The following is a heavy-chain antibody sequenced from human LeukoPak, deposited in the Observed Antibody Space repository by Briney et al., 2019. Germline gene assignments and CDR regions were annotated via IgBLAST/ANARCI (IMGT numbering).Heavy chain of an antibody. CDR1: GFTFSSYA. V-gene: IGHV3-23*01. CDR3: AKDRFSGGFYYYYGMDV. D-gene: IGHD3-10*01. CDR2: ISGSGGST. J-gene: IGHJ6*02. Sequence: GGSLRLSCAASGFTFSSYAMSWVRQAPGKGLEWVSAISGSGGSTYYADSVKGRFTISRDNSKNTLYLQMNSLRAEDTAVYYCAKDRFSGGFYYYYGMDVWGQGTTVTVSS.